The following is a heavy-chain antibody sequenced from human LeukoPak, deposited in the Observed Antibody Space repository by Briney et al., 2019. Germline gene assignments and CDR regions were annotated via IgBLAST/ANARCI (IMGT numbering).Heavy chain of an antibody. CDR2: IKQDGSEK. D-gene: IGHD2-8*02. CDR1: GFTFSSYW. CDR3: ASHSSKAWWVFDY. V-gene: IGHV3-7*01. J-gene: IGHJ4*02. Sequence: GGSLRLSCAASGFTFSSYWMSWVRQAPGKGLEWVANIKQDGSEKYYVDSVKGRFTISRDNAKNSLYLQMNSLRAEDTAVYYCASHSSKAWWVFDYWGQGTLVTVSS.